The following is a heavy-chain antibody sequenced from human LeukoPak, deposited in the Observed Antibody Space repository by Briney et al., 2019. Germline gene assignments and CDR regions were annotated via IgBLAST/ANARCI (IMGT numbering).Heavy chain of an antibody. V-gene: IGHV3-74*01. D-gene: IGHD1-26*01. CDR3: ARCRDSVSFNLLGY. CDR1: GFTFTTFW. J-gene: IGHJ1*01. CDR2: INTDGRTT. Sequence: GGSLRLSCAASGFTFTTFWMNWVRQAPGEGLVWVSLINTDGRTTTYADSVKGRFTISRDNAKNTLYLQMNSLRAEDTAVYYCARCRDSVSFNLLGYWGQGSLVTASS.